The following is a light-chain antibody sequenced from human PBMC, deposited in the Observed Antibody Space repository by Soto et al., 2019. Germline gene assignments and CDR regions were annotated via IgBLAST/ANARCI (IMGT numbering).Light chain of an antibody. J-gene: IGKJ4*01. V-gene: IGKV1-39*01. CDR2: ATS. CDR3: QQSFSVLPLS. CDR1: PSISTF. Sequence: DLQLPQSPSSLSASVGARITITCRASPSISTFLNWSQQKPGKAPKLLLYATSSLPSGVPSRFSGSGSETDFTLTISNLQPEDFATYDCQQSFSVLPLSFGGGTKVEIK.